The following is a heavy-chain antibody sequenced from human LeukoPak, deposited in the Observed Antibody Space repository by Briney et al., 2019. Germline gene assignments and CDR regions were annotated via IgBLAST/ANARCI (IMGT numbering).Heavy chain of an antibody. CDR2: IYPGDSDT. CDR3: ARRVGSSSWFFDY. J-gene: IGHJ4*02. Sequence: GESLKISCKGSGYSFTSYWIAWVRPMPGKGLEWMGIIYPGDSDTRYSPSFQGQVTISADKSISTAYLQWSSLKASDTAMYYCARRVGSSSWFFDYWGQGTLVTVSS. V-gene: IGHV5-51*01. D-gene: IGHD6-13*01. CDR1: GYSFTSYW.